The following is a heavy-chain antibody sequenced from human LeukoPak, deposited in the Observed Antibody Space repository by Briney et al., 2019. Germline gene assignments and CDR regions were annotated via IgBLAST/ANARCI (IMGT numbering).Heavy chain of an antibody. CDR1: GFTFSSYG. J-gene: IGHJ4*02. V-gene: IGHV3-30*02. D-gene: IGHD2-2*01. CDR3: AKVDYATGSIVVVPAAMGGFDY. CDR2: IWDDGSNK. Sequence: PGGSLRLSCGASGFTFSSYGMHWVRQAPGKGLDWVAVIWDDGSNKYYADSVKGRFTISRDNSKNTLYLQMNSLRAEDTAVYYCAKVDYATGSIVVVPAAMGGFDYWGQGTLVTVSS.